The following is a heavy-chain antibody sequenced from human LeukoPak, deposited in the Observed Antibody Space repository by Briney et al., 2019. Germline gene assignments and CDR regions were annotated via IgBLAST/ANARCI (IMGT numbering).Heavy chain of an antibody. D-gene: IGHD3-16*01. CDR2: ISYDGSNK. CDR1: GFTFSSYG. V-gene: IGHV3-30*03. CDR3: ARDELRTGAFDI. J-gene: IGHJ3*02. Sequence: GGSLRLSCAASGFTFSSYGMHWVRQAPGKGLEWVAVISYDGSNKYYADSVKGRFTISRDNAKNSLYLQMNSLRAEDTAVYYCARDELRTGAFDIWGQGTMVTVSS.